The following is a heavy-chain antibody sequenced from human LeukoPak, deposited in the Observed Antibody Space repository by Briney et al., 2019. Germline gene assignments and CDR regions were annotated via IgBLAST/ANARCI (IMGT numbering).Heavy chain of an antibody. D-gene: IGHD3-10*01. CDR2: ISGTGSTI. V-gene: IGHV3-48*03. CDR3: ARSRTYYYGSGSRPYFDY. J-gene: IGHJ4*02. CDR1: GFSFSSYG. Sequence: GGSLRLSCAASGFSFSSYGMHWVRQAPGKGLEWVSYISGTGSTIYYADSVKGRFTISRDNAKNSLYLQMNSLRAEDTAVYYCARSRTYYYGSGSRPYFDYWGQGTLVTVSS.